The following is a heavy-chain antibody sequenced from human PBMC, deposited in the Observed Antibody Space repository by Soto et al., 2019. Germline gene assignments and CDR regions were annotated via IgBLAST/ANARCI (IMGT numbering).Heavy chain of an antibody. V-gene: IGHV3-33*01. Sequence: PVGSLRLSCAASGFTFSSYGMHWVRQAPGKGLEWVAVIWYDGSNKYYADSVKGRFTISRDNSKNTLYLQMNSLRAEDTAVYYCARDDMNSGAFDIWGQGTMVTVSS. CDR3: ARDDMNSGAFDI. D-gene: IGHD1-26*01. CDR2: IWYDGSNK. CDR1: GFTFSSYG. J-gene: IGHJ3*02.